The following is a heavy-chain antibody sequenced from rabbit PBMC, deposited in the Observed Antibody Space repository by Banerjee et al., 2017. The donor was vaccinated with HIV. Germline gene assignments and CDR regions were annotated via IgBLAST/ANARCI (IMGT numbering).Heavy chain of an antibody. J-gene: IGHJ4*01. V-gene: IGHV1S40*01. CDR2: IYTGSSGST. Sequence: QSLEESGGDLVKPGASLTLTCTASGFSFSSSYYMCWVRQAPGKGLEWIGTIYTGSSGSTYYASWAKGRFTISKTSSTTVTLQMTSLTAADTTTYFCARGTGTAGDGFNLWGQGTLVTVS. CDR3: ARGTGTAGDGFNL. D-gene: IGHD7-1*01. CDR1: GFSFSSSYY.